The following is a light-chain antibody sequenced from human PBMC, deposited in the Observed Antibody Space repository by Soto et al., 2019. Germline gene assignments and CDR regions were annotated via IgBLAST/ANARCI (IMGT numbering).Light chain of an antibody. CDR1: QTISSW. CDR3: HQYNRFPRT. V-gene: IGKV1-5*03. Sequence: DIQMTQSPSTLSGSVVDRVTITCRARQTISSWLAWYQQKPGKAPKLLIYKASTLQSGVPSRFSGSGSGTEFTLTISSLQPDDFATYYCHQYNRFPRTFGQGTKVDIK. CDR2: KAS. J-gene: IGKJ1*01.